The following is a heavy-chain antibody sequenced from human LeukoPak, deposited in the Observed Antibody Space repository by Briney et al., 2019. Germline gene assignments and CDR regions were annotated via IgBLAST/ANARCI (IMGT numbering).Heavy chain of an antibody. J-gene: IGHJ6*03. CDR3: ARETSQKGAHYMDV. CDR1: GGSFNDYY. V-gene: IGHV4-34*11. D-gene: IGHD3-16*01. Sequence: KTSETLSLTCAVYGGSFNDYYWNWIRQPPGKGLEWIGYIYYSGSTNYNPSLKSRATISVDTTKNQFSLNLSSVTAADTAVYYCARETSQKGAHYMDVWGKGTTVTISS. CDR2: IYYSGST.